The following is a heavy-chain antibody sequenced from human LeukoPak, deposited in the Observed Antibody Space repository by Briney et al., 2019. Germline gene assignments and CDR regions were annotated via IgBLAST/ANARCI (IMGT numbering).Heavy chain of an antibody. J-gene: IGHJ4*02. CDR1: GGSISSYY. CDR3: ARGGSDTAMVTVDY. CDR2: IYYSGST. Sequence: SETLSLTCTVSGGSISSYYWSWIRRPPGKGLEWIWYIYYSGSTNYNPSLKSRVTISVDTSKNQFSLKLSSVTAADTAVYYCARGGSDTAMVTVDYWGQGTLVTVSS. V-gene: IGHV4-59*01. D-gene: IGHD5-18*01.